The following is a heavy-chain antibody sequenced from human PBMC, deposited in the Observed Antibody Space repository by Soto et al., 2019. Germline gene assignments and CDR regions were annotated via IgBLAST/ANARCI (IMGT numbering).Heavy chain of an antibody. CDR1: GFTFSSYW. V-gene: IGHV3-74*01. Sequence: PGGSLRLSCAASGFTFSSYWMHWVRQAPGKGLVWVSRINSDGSSTSYADSVKGRFTISRDNAKNTLYLQMNSLRAEDTAVYYCAREYVYSSGPWAYYYYGMDVWGQGTTVTVSS. D-gene: IGHD6-19*01. CDR3: AREYVYSSGPWAYYYYGMDV. J-gene: IGHJ6*02. CDR2: INSDGSST.